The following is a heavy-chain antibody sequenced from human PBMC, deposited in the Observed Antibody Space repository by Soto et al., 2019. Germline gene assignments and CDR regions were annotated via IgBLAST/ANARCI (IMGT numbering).Heavy chain of an antibody. J-gene: IGHJ6*03. CDR2: ITDSGRT. CDR3: ARVGYQIAARPLYYMDV. CDR1: GGSIRRSDSC. V-gene: IGHV4-30-4*08. D-gene: IGHD6-6*01. Sequence: SETLSLTCSVSGGSIRRSDSCWSWVRQFPGKGLEWIADITDSGRTDYNPSLKSRATISIDTSKNQFSLKLSSVTAADTAVYYCARVGYQIAARPLYYMDVWGKGTTVTGSS.